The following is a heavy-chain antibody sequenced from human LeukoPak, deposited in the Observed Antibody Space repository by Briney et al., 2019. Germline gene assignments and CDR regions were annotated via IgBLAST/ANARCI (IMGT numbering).Heavy chain of an antibody. CDR3: ARGDYYDSSGYLQFDY. D-gene: IGHD3-22*01. J-gene: IGHJ4*02. V-gene: IGHV1-46*01. CDR1: GYTFTSYY. CDR2: INPSGGST. Sequence: ASVKVSCKASGYTFTSYYMHWVRQAPGQGLEWMGIINPSGGSTSYAQKFQGRVTMTRDTSTSTVYMVLSSLRSEDTAVYYCARGDYYDSSGYLQFDYWGQGTLVTVSS.